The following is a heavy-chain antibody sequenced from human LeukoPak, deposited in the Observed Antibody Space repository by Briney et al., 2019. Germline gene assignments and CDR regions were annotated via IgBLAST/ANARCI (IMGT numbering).Heavy chain of an antibody. Sequence: GGSLRLSCAASGFTFSSYWMSWVRQAPGKGLEWVACIMEDGSVQKYVDSVRGRFTISRDNARSSLYLQMNSLRVEDTAVYYCAKDRIGGALEFWGQGTLATVSS. CDR2: IMEDGSVQ. J-gene: IGHJ4*02. CDR1: GFTFSSYW. V-gene: IGHV3-7*01. D-gene: IGHD4-23*01. CDR3: AKDRIGGALEF.